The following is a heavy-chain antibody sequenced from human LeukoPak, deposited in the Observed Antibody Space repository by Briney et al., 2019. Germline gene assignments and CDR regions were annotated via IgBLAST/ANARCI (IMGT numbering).Heavy chain of an antibody. CDR3: ASSGSWGPSDY. CDR2: VQTSGST. J-gene: IGHJ4*02. CDR1: GVSISTYH. D-gene: IGHD1-26*01. Sequence: PSETLSLTCTVSGVSISTYHWSWIRQPPGKGLEWTGYVQTSGSTDYNSSLKSRVTISVDTSKNQFSLKVTSVTAADSAIYYCASSGSWGPSDYWGQGLMVTVSS. V-gene: IGHV4-4*09.